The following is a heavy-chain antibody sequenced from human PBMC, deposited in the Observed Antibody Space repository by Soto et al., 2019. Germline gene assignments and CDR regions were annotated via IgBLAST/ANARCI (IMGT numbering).Heavy chain of an antibody. J-gene: IGHJ4*02. V-gene: IGHV4-39*01. D-gene: IGHD3-9*01. Sequence: SHTRTVADGYSGSSSYYRGRKKKTPGKGLEWIGSIYYSGSTYYNPSLKSRVTISVDTSKNQFSLKLSSVTAADTAVYYCARHKYYDILTGPTPPYYFDYWGQGTLVTVS. CDR2: IYYSGST. CDR3: ARHKYYDILTGPTPPYYFDY. CDR1: DGYSGSSSYY.